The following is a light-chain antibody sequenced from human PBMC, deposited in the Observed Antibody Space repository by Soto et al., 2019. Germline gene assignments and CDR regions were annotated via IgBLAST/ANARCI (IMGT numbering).Light chain of an antibody. Sequence: QSVLTQPPSASGTPGQRVTISCSGGSSNIGTNFVYWYQQLPGAAPKIFIYKNNQRPSGVPDRFSGSKSGTSASLAISGLRSEDEADYYCAAWDDTLRGLLFGGGTQLTVL. V-gene: IGLV1-47*01. CDR2: KNN. J-gene: IGLJ2*01. CDR3: AAWDDTLRGLL. CDR1: SSNIGTNF.